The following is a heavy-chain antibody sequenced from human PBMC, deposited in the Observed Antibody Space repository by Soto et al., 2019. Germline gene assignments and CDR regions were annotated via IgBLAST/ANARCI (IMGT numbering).Heavy chain of an antibody. V-gene: IGHV3-74*01. CDR2: INSDGSST. CDR1: GFTFSSYW. Sequence: EVQLVESGGGLVQPGGSLRLSCAASGFTFSSYWMHWVRQTPGKGLVWVSRINSDGSSTSYEDSVKGRFTISRDNTKNTLYVQMNSLRAEDTAVYYCSRGKWELLPFDNWGQGTLVTVSP. D-gene: IGHD1-26*01. CDR3: SRGKWELLPFDN. J-gene: IGHJ4*02.